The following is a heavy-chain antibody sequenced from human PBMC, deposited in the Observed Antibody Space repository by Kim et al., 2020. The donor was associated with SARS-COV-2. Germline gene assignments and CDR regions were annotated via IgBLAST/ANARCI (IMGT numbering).Heavy chain of an antibody. D-gene: IGHD3-9*01. CDR3: AREKVRSLYYDILTGPRAYGMDV. Sequence: SVKVSCKASGGTFSSYAISWVRQAPGQGLEWMGGIIPIFGTANYAQKFQGRVTITADESTSTAYMELSSLRSEDTAVYYCAREKVRSLYYDILTGPRAYGMDVWGQGTTVTVSS. V-gene: IGHV1-69*13. CDR2: IIPIFGTA. CDR1: GGTFSSYA. J-gene: IGHJ6*02.